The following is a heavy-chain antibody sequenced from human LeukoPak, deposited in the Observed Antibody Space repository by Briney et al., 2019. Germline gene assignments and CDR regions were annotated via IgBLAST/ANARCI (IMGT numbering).Heavy chain of an antibody. CDR1: AFSFTDYP. CDR3: ATDQRYAFDH. D-gene: IGHD3-9*01. V-gene: IGHV3-48*02. Sequence: GGSLRLSCATSAFSFTDYPTNWVRQAPGKGMDWISNIRTTGEGAKYAYYADSVKGRVTISRDDGKNTLYRHMNSLRDDDTAVYYCATDQRYAFDHWGQGILVTVSS. J-gene: IGHJ4*02. CDR2: IRTTGEGAKYA.